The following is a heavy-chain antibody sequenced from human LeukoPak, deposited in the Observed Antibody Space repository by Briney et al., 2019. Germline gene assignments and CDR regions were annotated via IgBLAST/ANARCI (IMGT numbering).Heavy chain of an antibody. V-gene: IGHV4-31*03. CDR1: GGSMSTGDPY. J-gene: IGHJ5*02. D-gene: IGHD2-15*01. Sequence: PSETLSLTCTVSGGSMSTGDPYWNWLRQHPGQGLEWIGFIFYSGSTNYNPSLNSRVSISLDTSKHQFSLRLSSVTAADTAVYYCARDPQHCSGGSCYSWFDPWGQGTLVTVSS. CDR3: ARDPQHCSGGSCYSWFDP. CDR2: IFYSGST.